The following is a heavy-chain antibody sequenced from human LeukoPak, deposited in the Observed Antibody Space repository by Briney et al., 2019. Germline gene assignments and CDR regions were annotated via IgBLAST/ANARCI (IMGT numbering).Heavy chain of an antibody. CDR3: ARVDSSGWYGQGY. V-gene: IGHV3-21*01. D-gene: IGHD6-19*01. CDR2: ISSSSSYI. Sequence: GGPLRLSCAASGFTFSSYSMNWVRQAPGKGLEWVSSISSSSSYIYYADSVKGRFTISRDNAKNSLYLQMNSLRAEDTAVYYCARVDSSGWYGQGYWGQGTLVTVSS. CDR1: GFTFSSYS. J-gene: IGHJ4*02.